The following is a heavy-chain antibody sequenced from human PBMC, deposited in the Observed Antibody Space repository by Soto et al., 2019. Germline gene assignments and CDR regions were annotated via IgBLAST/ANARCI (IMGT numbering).Heavy chain of an antibody. J-gene: IGHJ5*02. CDR2: ISYDGSNK. Sequence: KGLEWVAVISYDGSNKYYADSVKGRFTISRDNSKNTLYLQMNSLRAEDTAVYYCAKAPLPPVKPGLPHFDPWGQGTLVTVSS. D-gene: IGHD3-16*02. V-gene: IGHV3-30*18. CDR3: AKAPLPPVKPGLPHFDP.